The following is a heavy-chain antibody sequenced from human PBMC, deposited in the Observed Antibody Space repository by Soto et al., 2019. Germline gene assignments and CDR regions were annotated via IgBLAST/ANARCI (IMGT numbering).Heavy chain of an antibody. V-gene: IGHV3-15*07. Sequence: GGSLRLSCAASGFTFSNAWMNWVRQAPGKGLEWVGRIKSKTDGGTTDYAAPVKGRFTISRDDSKNTLYLQMNSLKTEDTAVYYCTTRFAITEGGHLDYWGQGTLVTVSS. D-gene: IGHD3-10*01. CDR1: GFTFSNAW. J-gene: IGHJ4*02. CDR3: TTRFAITEGGHLDY. CDR2: IKSKTDGGTT.